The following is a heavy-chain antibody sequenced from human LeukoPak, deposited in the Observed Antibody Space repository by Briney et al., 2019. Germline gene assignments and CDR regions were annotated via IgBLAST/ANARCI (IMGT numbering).Heavy chain of an antibody. D-gene: IGHD3-10*01. CDR2: IYTSGST. Sequence: SETLSLTCTVSGDSISSGSYYWSWIRQPAGKGLEWIGRIYTSGSTNYNPSLKSRVTVSVDTSKNQFSLKLSSVNVADTAVYYCARQRTLLWFGELVWGQGTLVTVSS. CDR3: ARQRTLLWFGELV. J-gene: IGHJ4*02. CDR1: GDSISSGSYY. V-gene: IGHV4-61*02.